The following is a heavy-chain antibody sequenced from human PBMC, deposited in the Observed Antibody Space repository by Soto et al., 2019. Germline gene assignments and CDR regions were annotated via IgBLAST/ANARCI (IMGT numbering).Heavy chain of an antibody. CDR2: ISYSGST. CDR1: GGSISGHY. V-gene: IGHV4-59*11. J-gene: IGHJ5*02. D-gene: IGHD3-3*01. Sequence: SETLSLTCTVSGGSISGHYWSWIRQPPGKGLQYIGYISYSGSTNYNRSLKSRVTISVDTSNNQFSLRLSSVTAADTAVYYCARDVGLQHDTGYYDFWSGKNNWFDPWGQGILVTVSS. CDR3: ARDVGLQHDTGYYDFWSGKNNWFDP.